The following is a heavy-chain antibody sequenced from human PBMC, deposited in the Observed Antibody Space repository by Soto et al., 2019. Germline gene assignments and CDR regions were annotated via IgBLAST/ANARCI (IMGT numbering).Heavy chain of an antibody. Sequence: SETLSLTCTVSGGSMHNYYWSWIRQSAGQRLEWIGRIFSTGNTNYSPSLKSRVTMSLDTSANQFSLNLTSVTAADTAVYYCARGPGSMITIPPGATIRRPDNYFDPWRQRNQVTVSS. D-gene: IGHD3-16*01. CDR2: IFSTGNT. V-gene: IGHV4-4*07. CDR3: ARGPGSMITIPPGATIRRPDNYFDP. J-gene: IGHJ5*02. CDR1: GGSMHNYY.